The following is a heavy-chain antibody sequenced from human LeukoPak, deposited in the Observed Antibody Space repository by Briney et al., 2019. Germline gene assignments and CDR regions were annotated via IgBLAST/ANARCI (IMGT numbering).Heavy chain of an antibody. CDR2: ISWNSGSI. D-gene: IGHD3-22*01. Sequence: PGGSLRLSCAASGFTFDDYAMHWVRQAPGKGLEWVSGISWNSGSIGYADSVKGRFTISRDNAKNSLYLQMSSLRAEDTALYYCARVLTHYYDSSGYFDYWGQGTLVTVSS. V-gene: IGHV3-9*01. CDR3: ARVLTHYYDSSGYFDY. CDR1: GFTFDDYA. J-gene: IGHJ4*02.